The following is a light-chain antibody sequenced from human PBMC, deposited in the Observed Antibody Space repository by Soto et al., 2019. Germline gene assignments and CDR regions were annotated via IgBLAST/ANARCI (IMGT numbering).Light chain of an antibody. Sequence: QSALTQPPSASGSPGQSVTISCTGNSNDVGHSSFISWYQQHPGKGPKLIIYEVSKRPSGVPDRFSGSKSGNTASLSVSGLQDEDEADYFCHAQADNGKHAFGTGTKVTVL. J-gene: IGLJ1*01. CDR3: HAQADNGKHA. CDR2: EVS. CDR1: SNDVGHSSF. V-gene: IGLV2-8*01.